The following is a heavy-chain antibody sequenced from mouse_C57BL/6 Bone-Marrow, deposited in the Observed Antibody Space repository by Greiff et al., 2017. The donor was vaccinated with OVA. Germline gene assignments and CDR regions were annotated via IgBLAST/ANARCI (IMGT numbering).Heavy chain of an antibody. D-gene: IGHD2-4*01. Sequence: VQLQQSGAELVKPGASVKISCKASGYAFSSYWMNWVKQRPGKGLEWIGQIYPGDGDTNYNGKFKGKATLTADKPSSTAYMQLSSLTSEDSAVYFCARERVYYDYGWFAYWGQGTLVTVSA. CDR1: GYAFSSYW. J-gene: IGHJ3*01. CDR2: IYPGDGDT. CDR3: ARERVYYDYGWFAY. V-gene: IGHV1-80*01.